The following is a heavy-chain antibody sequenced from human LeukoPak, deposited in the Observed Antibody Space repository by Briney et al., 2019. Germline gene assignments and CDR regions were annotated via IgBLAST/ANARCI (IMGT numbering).Heavy chain of an antibody. J-gene: IGHJ6*02. CDR1: GFTFDDYG. CDR2: IWYDGSIK. D-gene: IGHD2-15*01. V-gene: IGHV3-33*08. Sequence: PGGSLRLSCAASGFTFDDYGMNWVRQAPGKGLEWVAVIWYDGSIKYYADSVKGRFSISRDNSKNALYLQMNSLRAEDTAVYYCARYCSGGTCKLGYYYYGMDVWGQGTTVTVSS. CDR3: ARYCSGGTCKLGYYYYGMDV.